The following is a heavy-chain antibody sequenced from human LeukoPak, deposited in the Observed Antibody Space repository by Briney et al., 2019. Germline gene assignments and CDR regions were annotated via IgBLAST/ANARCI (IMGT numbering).Heavy chain of an antibody. Sequence: GGSLRLSCTASGFTFGNFGMSWVRQAPGKGLVWVSRINTDGSSTNYATSVKGRFTMSRDNAKNTLYLQMSSLTAEDTAVYYCVRGSAAAKNAFDVWGQGTMVSVSS. CDR3: VRGSAAAKNAFDV. CDR2: INTDGSST. D-gene: IGHD6-13*01. J-gene: IGHJ3*01. V-gene: IGHV3-74*01. CDR1: GFTFGNFG.